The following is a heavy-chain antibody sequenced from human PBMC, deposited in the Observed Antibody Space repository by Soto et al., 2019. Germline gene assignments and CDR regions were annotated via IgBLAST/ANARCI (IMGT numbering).Heavy chain of an antibody. Sequence: GESLKISCKGSGYRFTSYWIGWERQMPGKDLEWMGIIYPGDSDTRYSPSFQGQVTISADKSISTAYLQWSSLKASDTAMYYCARHEAYYYGSGSYYKPSPDYWGQGTLVTVSS. V-gene: IGHV5-51*01. CDR2: IYPGDSDT. D-gene: IGHD3-10*01. J-gene: IGHJ4*02. CDR1: GYRFTSYW. CDR3: ARHEAYYYGSGSYYKPSPDY.